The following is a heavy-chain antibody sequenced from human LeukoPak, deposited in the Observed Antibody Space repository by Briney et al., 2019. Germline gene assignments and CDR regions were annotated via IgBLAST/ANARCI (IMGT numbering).Heavy chain of an antibody. CDR3: ARLKSGIFGVVDAFDI. J-gene: IGHJ3*02. V-gene: IGHV4-39*07. D-gene: IGHD3-3*01. CDR2: IYYSGST. CDR1: GGSFSSSSYY. Sequence: ASETLSLTCTVSGGSFSSSSYYWGWIRQPPGKGLEWIGSIYYSGSTYYNPSLKSRVTISVDTSKNQFSLKLSSVTAADTAVYYCARLKSGIFGVVDAFDIWGQGTMVTVSS.